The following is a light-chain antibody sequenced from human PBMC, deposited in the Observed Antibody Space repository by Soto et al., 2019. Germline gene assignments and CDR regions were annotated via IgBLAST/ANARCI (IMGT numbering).Light chain of an antibody. Sequence: DIQMTQSPSTLSASVGDRVTITCRASQSIKSWLAWYQQKPGKAPKLLIYGASSLESGVPSRFGGSGSGTEFTLTISSLQPDDFATYYCQQYNTYSWTFGQGTKVDI. CDR1: QSIKSW. CDR2: GAS. J-gene: IGKJ1*01. V-gene: IGKV1-5*03. CDR3: QQYNTYSWT.